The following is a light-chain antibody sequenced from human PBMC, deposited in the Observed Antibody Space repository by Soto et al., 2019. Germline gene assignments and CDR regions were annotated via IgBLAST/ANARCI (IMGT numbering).Light chain of an antibody. J-gene: IGKJ2*01. CDR1: QGISSY. Sequence: AIRMTQSPSSLSASTGDRVTITCRASQGISSYLAWYQQKPGKAPKLLIYAASTFQSGVPSRFSGSGSGTDFTLTISCLQSEDFATYYCQQYYSYPPYTFGQGTKLEIK. CDR3: QQYYSYPPYT. V-gene: IGKV1-8*01. CDR2: AAS.